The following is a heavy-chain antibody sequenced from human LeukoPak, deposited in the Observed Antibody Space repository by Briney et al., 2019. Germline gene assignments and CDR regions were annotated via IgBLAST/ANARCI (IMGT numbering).Heavy chain of an antibody. CDR3: AKDIYDILTGYYLDC. V-gene: IGHV3-9*01. CDR1: GFTFDDYA. CDR2: ISWNSGSI. D-gene: IGHD3-9*01. Sequence: GGSLRLSCAASGFTFDDYAMHWVRQAPGKGLEWVSGISWNSGSIGYADSVKGRFAISRDNAKNSLYLQMNSLRAEDTALYYCAKDIYDILTGYYLDCWGQGTLVTVSS. J-gene: IGHJ4*02.